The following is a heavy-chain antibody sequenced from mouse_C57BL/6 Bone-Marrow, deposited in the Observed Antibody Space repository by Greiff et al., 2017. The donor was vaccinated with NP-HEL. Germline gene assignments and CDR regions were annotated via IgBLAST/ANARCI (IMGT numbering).Heavy chain of an antibody. CDR3: ARSEQLGPAWCAY. CDR1: GYTFTSYT. D-gene: IGHD4-1*02. V-gene: IGHV1-4*01. CDR2: INPSSGYT. Sequence: VKLQESGAELARPGASVKMSCKASGYTFTSYTMHWVKQRPGQGLEWIGYINPSSGYTKYNQKFKDKATLTADKSSSTAYMQLSSLTSEDSAVYYCARSEQLGPAWCAYWGQGTLVTVSA. J-gene: IGHJ3*01.